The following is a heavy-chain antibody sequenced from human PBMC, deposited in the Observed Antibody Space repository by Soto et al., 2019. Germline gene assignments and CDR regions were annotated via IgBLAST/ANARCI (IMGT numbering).Heavy chain of an antibody. Sequence: QVQLVQSGAEVQKPGASVKVSCKASGYNFTSYGISWVRQAPGQGLEWMGWISPHNDKTKYARRFQDRVTMTTVTPTSKVSMELGSLRSDVTAVDYCARNLYYSSGGYGDHAAFEIWGQGTGVTVSS. J-gene: IGHJ3*02. CDR3: ARNLYYSSGGYGDHAAFEI. D-gene: IGHD6-19*01. CDR2: ISPHNDKT. CDR1: GYNFTSYG. V-gene: IGHV1-18*01.